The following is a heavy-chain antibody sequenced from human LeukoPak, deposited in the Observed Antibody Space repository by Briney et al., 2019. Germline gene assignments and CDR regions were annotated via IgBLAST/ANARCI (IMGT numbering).Heavy chain of an antibody. D-gene: IGHD6-19*01. Sequence: PSETLSLTCTVSGGSISSGGYYWSWIRQHPGKGLEWIGYIYYSGSTYYNPSLKSRVTISVDTSKNQFSLKLSSVTAADTAVYYCARPRLAYSSGWEFDPWGQGTLVTVSS. J-gene: IGHJ5*02. CDR1: GGSISSGGYY. CDR3: ARPRLAYSSGWEFDP. CDR2: IYYSGST. V-gene: IGHV4-31*03.